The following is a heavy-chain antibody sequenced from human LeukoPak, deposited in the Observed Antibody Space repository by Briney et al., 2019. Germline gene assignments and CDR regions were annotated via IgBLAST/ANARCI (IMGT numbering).Heavy chain of an antibody. D-gene: IGHD5-18*01. CDR2: ISGSGGST. V-gene: IGHV3-23*01. CDR3: AKDTAMVTRYFDY. J-gene: IGHJ4*02. Sequence: GGSLRLSCAASEFSVGSNYMTWVRQAPGKGLEWVSAISGSGGSTYYADSVKGRFTISRDNSKNTLYLQMNSLRAEDTAVYYCAKDTAMVTRYFDYWGQGTLVTVSS. CDR1: EFSVGSNY.